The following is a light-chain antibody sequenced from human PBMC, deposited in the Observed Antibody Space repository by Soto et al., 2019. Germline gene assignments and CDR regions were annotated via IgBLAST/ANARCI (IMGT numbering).Light chain of an antibody. CDR3: QQYSTYPLT. CDR2: DAS. J-gene: IGKJ2*01. Sequence: DIQVAQSPSTLSASVGDRVTITCRASQNINNWLAWYQQKPGKAPKFLIYDASSLESGVPSRFSGSGSGTEFTLTISNLQPDDSATYYFQQYSTYPLTFGQGTKLEIK. V-gene: IGKV1-5*01. CDR1: QNINNW.